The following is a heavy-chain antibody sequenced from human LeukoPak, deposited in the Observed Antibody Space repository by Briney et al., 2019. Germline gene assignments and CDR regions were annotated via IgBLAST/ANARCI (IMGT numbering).Heavy chain of an antibody. Sequence: GGSLRLSCAASGFTFGTFWMSWVRQAPGEGLEWVANIKQGGSEKNYVDSVKGRFTIARDDAKNSLYLQMNSLRAEDTAVYFCARDKGGMVPFDYWGQGTLVTVSS. CDR2: IKQGGSEK. CDR3: ARDKGGMVPFDY. J-gene: IGHJ4*02. D-gene: IGHD3-10*01. CDR1: GFTFGTFW. V-gene: IGHV3-7*01.